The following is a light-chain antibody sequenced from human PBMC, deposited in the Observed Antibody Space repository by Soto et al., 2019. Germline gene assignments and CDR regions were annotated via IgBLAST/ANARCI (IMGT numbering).Light chain of an antibody. V-gene: IGLV1-36*01. J-gene: IGLJ2*01. CDR1: SSNIGNNA. CDR3: AAWDDSLNGVV. CDR2: YDD. Sequence: QSVLTQPPSVSAAPRQRVTISCSGSSSNIGNNAVHWYQHFPGKAPKLLIYYDDLLPSGVSDRFSGSKSGTSASLAISGLQSEDEADYYCAAWDDSLNGVVFGGGTKLTVL.